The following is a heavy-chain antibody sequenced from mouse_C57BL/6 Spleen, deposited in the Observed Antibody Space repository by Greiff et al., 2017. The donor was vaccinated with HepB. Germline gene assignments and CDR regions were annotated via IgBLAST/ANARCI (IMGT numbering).Heavy chain of an antibody. D-gene: IGHD1-1*01. Sequence: QVHVKQSGPGLVQPSQSLSITCTVSGFSLTSYGVHWVRQSPGKGLEWLGVIWSGGSTDYNAAFISRLSISKDNSKSQVFFKMNSLQADDTAIYYCATIDYSGSSPHAMDYWGQGTSVTVSS. J-gene: IGHJ4*01. CDR2: IWSGGST. CDR1: GFSLTSYG. V-gene: IGHV2-2*01. CDR3: ATIDYSGSSPHAMDY.